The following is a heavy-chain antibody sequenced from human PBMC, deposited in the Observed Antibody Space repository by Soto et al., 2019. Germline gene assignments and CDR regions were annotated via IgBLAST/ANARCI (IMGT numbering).Heavy chain of an antibody. D-gene: IGHD2-21*01. CDR2: ISGIGGST. CDR1: GFTFGSFA. Sequence: EVQLLESGGGLVHPGGSLRLSCTASGFTFGSFAMSWVRQVPGKELEWVSSISGIGGSTYYADSVQGRFTISRDNSNSTLYLHMSGLRAEDSAVFYCARGGWRVILNYYAVDVWGQGTTVTVSS. V-gene: IGHV3-23*01. CDR3: ARGGWRVILNYYAVDV. J-gene: IGHJ6*02.